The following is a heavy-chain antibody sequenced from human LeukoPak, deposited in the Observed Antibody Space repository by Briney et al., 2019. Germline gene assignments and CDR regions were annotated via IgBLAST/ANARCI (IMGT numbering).Heavy chain of an antibody. CDR1: GFTFSSYG. Sequence: GGSLRLSCAASGFTFSSYGMSWVRQAPGKGLEWVSAISGSGGSTYYADSVKGRFTISRDNAKNSLSLQMNSLRVEDTALYYCARGGISIFGVVIYMDVWGKGTTVTVSS. CDR3: ARGGISIFGVVIYMDV. J-gene: IGHJ6*03. V-gene: IGHV3-23*01. CDR2: ISGSGGST. D-gene: IGHD3-3*01.